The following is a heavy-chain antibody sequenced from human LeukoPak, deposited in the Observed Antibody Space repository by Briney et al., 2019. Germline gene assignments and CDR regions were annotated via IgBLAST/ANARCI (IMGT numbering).Heavy chain of an antibody. J-gene: IGHJ4*02. CDR1: GFRFSSYW. CDR2: ISSSSTTI. Sequence: GGSLRLSCAASGFRFSSYWMHWVRQAPGKGLEWVSYISSSSTTIYYADSVKGRFTISRDNAKNSLYLQMNSLRAEDTAVYYCARVLHKRNYDSSVYYGYWGQGTLVTVSS. D-gene: IGHD3-22*01. V-gene: IGHV3-48*01. CDR3: ARVLHKRNYDSSVYYGY.